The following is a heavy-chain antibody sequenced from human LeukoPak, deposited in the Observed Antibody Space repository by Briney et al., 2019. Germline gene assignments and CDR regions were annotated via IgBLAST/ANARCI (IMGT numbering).Heavy chain of an antibody. J-gene: IGHJ5*02. V-gene: IGHV3-21*01. D-gene: IGHD1-26*01. CDR3: ATDVPIVRFDP. Sequence: GGSLRLSCAASGFTFSSYSMNWVRQAPGKWLEWVSSISSSSSYIYYADSVKGRLTISRDNAKNSLYLQMNSLRAEDTAVYYCATDVPIVRFDPWGQGTLVTVSS. CDR2: ISSSSSYI. CDR1: GFTFSSYS.